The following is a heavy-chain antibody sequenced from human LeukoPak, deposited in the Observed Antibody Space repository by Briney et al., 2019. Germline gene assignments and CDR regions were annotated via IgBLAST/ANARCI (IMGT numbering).Heavy chain of an antibody. J-gene: IGHJ4*02. CDR1: GYTFTSYG. CDR2: INAGNGNT. D-gene: IGHD2-21*02. V-gene: IGHV1-3*01. Sequence: ASVKVSCKASGYTFTSYGISWVRQAPGQRLEWMGWINAGNGNTKYSQKFQGRVTITRDTSASTAYMELSSLRSEDTAVYYCASGYCGGDCYEAIAYWGQGTLVTVSS. CDR3: ASGYCGGDCYEAIAY.